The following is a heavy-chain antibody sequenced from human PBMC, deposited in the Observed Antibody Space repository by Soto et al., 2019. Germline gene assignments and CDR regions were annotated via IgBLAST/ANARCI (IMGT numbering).Heavy chain of an antibody. CDR2: ISWEGGST. D-gene: IGHD6-13*01. V-gene: IGHV3-43*01. J-gene: IGHJ4*02. CDR1: GFSFDDFT. CDR3: AKGLGKQQLFSPPEH. Sequence: GGSLRLSCAASGFSFDDFTMYWVRQAPGKGLECVSLISWEGGSTFYAASVKGRFTISRDNSKNSLYLQMSSLRSEDTALYYCAKGLGKQQLFSPPEHWGEGTLVTVSS.